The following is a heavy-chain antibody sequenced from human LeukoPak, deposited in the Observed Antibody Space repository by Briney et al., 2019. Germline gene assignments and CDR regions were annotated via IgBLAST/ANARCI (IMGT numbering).Heavy chain of an antibody. Sequence: GGSLRLSCAASGFTFSYYGMHWVRQAPGKGLEWVAFIHYDGSNKYYADSVKGRFTISRDNSKNTLYLQMNSLRADDTAVYYCARDSEGDGYNFDTWGRGTLVTVSS. D-gene: IGHD5-24*01. V-gene: IGHV3-30*02. CDR3: ARDSEGDGYNFDT. J-gene: IGHJ5*02. CDR2: IHYDGSNK. CDR1: GFTFSYYG.